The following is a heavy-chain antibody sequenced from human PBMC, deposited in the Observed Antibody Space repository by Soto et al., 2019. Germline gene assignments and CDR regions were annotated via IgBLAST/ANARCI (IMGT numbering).Heavy chain of an antibody. J-gene: IGHJ3*02. D-gene: IGHD6-13*01. CDR3: AIPQHLGIVGALDI. CDR2: INHSGSP. V-gene: IGHV4-34*01. Sequence: SETLSLTCAVYGGSFSGYYWSWIRQPPGKGLEWIGEINHSGSPNYNPSLKSRVTISVDTSKNQFSRKLSSGTAADTAVYYCAIPQHLGIVGALDIWGQGTMVTVSS. CDR1: GGSFSGYY.